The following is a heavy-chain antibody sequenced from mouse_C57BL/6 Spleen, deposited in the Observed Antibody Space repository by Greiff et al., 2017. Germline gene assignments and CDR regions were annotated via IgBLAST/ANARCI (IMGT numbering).Heavy chain of an antibody. CDR2: ISRGASYT. V-gene: IGHV5-6*01. CDR3: ARLGRFAY. CDR1: GFTFSSYG. Sequence: EVQLMESGGDLVRPGGSLTLSCAASGFTFSSYGMSWVRQTPDNGLEWVATISRGASYTSYPDSVKGRFTISRDNAKNTLYLQMSSLKSEDTAMYYCARLGRFAYWGQGTLVTVSA. D-gene: IGHD4-1*01. J-gene: IGHJ3*01.